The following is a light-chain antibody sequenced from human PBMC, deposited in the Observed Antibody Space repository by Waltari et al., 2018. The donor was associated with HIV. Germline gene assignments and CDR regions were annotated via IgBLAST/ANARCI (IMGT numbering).Light chain of an antibody. CDR1: QSLLHSDGKTY. CDR3: MQTIELPLT. V-gene: IGKV2D-29*01. Sequence: DIVLTQNPDSLSVTSGQPASISCKSSQSLLHSDGKTYLYWYLQKSVQAPQRLIYEASNRFSGVSDKLSGSGSGTDFTLKISRVEAEDVGVYYFMQTIELPLTFGGGTQVEI. CDR2: EAS. J-gene: IGKJ4*01.